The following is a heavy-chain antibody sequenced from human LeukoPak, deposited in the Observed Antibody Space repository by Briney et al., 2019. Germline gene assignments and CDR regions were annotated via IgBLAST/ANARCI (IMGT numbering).Heavy chain of an antibody. CDR3: ARTQAYDFGYYYYMDV. V-gene: IGHV3-64*01. Sequence: GGSLRLSCAASGFTFSSYAMHWVRQAPGKGLEYVSAISSNGGSTYYANSVKGRFTISRDNAKNSLYLQMSSLRAEDTAVYYCARTQAYDFGYYYYMDVWGKGTTVTVSS. CDR2: ISSNGGST. CDR1: GFTFSSYA. D-gene: IGHD3-3*01. J-gene: IGHJ6*03.